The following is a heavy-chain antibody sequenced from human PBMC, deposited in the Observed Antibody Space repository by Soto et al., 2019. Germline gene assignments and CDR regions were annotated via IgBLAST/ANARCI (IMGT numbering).Heavy chain of an antibody. CDR2: ISYDGGNK. V-gene: IGHV3-30-3*01. J-gene: IGHJ6*02. Sequence: GESLKISCAASGFTFTSYEMHWVRQAPGKGLEWVAIISYDGGNKYYADSVKGRFIMSRDNFKNTLDLQMDSLRVGDTAVYYCARRSTLSYHGMDVWGQGTTVTVSS. CDR1: GFTFTSYE. D-gene: IGHD4-4*01. CDR3: ARRSTLSYHGMDV.